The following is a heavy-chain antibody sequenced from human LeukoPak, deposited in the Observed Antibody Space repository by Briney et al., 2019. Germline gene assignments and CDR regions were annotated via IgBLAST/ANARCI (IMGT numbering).Heavy chain of an antibody. D-gene: IGHD4-17*01. Sequence: SETLSLACTVSGGSISSYYRSWIRQPPGKGLEWIGYIYYSGSTNYNPSLKSRVTISVDTSKNQFSLKLSSVTAADTAVYYCARTTGFDAFDIWGQGTMVTVSS. J-gene: IGHJ3*02. CDR3: ARTTGFDAFDI. CDR2: IYYSGST. V-gene: IGHV4-59*01. CDR1: GGSISSYY.